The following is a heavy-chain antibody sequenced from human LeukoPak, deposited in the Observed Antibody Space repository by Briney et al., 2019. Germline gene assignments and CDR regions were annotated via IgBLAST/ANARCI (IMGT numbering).Heavy chain of an antibody. J-gene: IGHJ4*02. Sequence: SETLSLTCTVPGGSIITYYWSCIRQPPGKGLEWIGYIYYSGSTNYNPSLKSRVTISVDTSRNQFSLKLSSVTAADTAVYYCARYGSNYDILTGCYISPFDYWGQGTLVTVSS. CDR3: ARYGSNYDILTGCYISPFDY. D-gene: IGHD3-9*01. CDR1: GGSIITYY. CDR2: IYYSGST. V-gene: IGHV4-59*08.